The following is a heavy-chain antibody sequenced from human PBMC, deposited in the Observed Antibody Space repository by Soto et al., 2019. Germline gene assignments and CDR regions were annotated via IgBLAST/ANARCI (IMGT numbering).Heavy chain of an antibody. D-gene: IGHD6-19*01. J-gene: IGHJ3*02. CDR3: AKDIAVAGLSDAFDI. Sequence: ASVRRSCAASGFTFSSYAMSWVRQAPGKGLEWVSAISGSGGSTYYADSVKGRFTISRDNSKNTLYLQMNSLRAEDTAVYYCAKDIAVAGLSDAFDIWGQGTMVTVSS. V-gene: IGHV3-23*01. CDR1: GFTFSSYA. CDR2: ISGSGGST.